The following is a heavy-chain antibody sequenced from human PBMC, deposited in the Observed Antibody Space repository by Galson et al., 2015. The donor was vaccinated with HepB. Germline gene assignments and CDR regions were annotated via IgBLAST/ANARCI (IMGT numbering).Heavy chain of an antibody. D-gene: IGHD1-26*01. CDR1: GFTFSSYW. V-gene: IGHV3-7*01. CDR2: IKEDGRDK. J-gene: IGHJ3*02. CDR3: ARGSAFGFDI. Sequence: SLILSCAGSGFTFSSYWINWVRQAPGKGLEWVANIKEDGRDKYYVDSVKGRFTISRDNAKNSVYLQMNSLRAEDTAVYYCARGSAFGFDIWGQGTMVTVS.